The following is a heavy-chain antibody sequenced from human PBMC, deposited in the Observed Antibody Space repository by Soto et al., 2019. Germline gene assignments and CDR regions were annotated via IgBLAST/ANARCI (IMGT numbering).Heavy chain of an antibody. CDR3: ARDNSDDYGDYYYYYMDV. CDR1: GGSFSGYY. V-gene: IGHV4-34*01. Sequence: SETLSLTCAVYGGSFSGYYWSWIRQPPGKGLEWIGEINHSGSTNYNPSLKSRVTISVDTSKNQFSLKLSSVTAADTAVYYCARDNSDDYGDYYYYYMDVWGKGPTVTVSS. D-gene: IGHD4-17*01. CDR2: INHSGST. J-gene: IGHJ6*03.